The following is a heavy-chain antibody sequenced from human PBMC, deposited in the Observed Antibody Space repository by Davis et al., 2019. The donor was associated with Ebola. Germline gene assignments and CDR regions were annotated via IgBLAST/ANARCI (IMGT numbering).Heavy chain of an antibody. CDR3: ARGASSTDLSWFDP. Sequence: ASVKVSCKASGYTFTGYYIQWVRQAPGQGLEWMGRINPNSGDANYAQKFQGRVTLTRDTSISTAYMDLSRLRSDDTAVYYCARGASSTDLSWFDPWGQGTLVTVSS. CDR1: GYTFTGYY. D-gene: IGHD2-2*01. J-gene: IGHJ5*02. V-gene: IGHV1-2*06. CDR2: INPNSGDA.